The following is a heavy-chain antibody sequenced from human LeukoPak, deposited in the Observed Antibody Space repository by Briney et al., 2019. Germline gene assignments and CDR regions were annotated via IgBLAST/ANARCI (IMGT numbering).Heavy chain of an antibody. CDR1: GFTFSSYG. J-gene: IGHJ4*02. Sequence: GGSLRLSCAASGFTFSSYGMHWVRQAPGKGLEWVAFIRYDGGNKYYADSVKGRFTISRDNSKNTLYLQMNSLRAEDTAVYYCAKDGYCTNGVCYTRLDYWGQGTLVTVSS. V-gene: IGHV3-30*02. D-gene: IGHD2-8*01. CDR2: IRYDGGNK. CDR3: AKDGYCTNGVCYTRLDY.